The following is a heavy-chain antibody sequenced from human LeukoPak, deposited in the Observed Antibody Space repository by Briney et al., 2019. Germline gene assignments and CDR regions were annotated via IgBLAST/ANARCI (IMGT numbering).Heavy chain of an antibody. CDR2: VYYSGNT. Sequence: SETLSLTCTVSGGSISTYYWSWIRQPPGKGLEWIAPVYYSGNTNYSPSPKSRLTISVDTSKNHFSLRLSSVTAADTAVYYCERGYTPDTFDIWGQGTMVSVSS. CDR1: GGSISTYY. V-gene: IGHV4-59*01. D-gene: IGHD5-18*01. CDR3: ERGYTPDTFDI. J-gene: IGHJ3*02.